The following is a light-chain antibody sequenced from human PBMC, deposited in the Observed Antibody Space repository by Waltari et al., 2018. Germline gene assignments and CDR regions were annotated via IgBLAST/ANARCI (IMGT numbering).Light chain of an antibody. Sequence: SYEVTQPPSVSVSPGQTASITCSGNNLGDKYAFWYQQKPGQSPVPVIYQDNKRPSGIPERFSCSTSGDTATLTIRGTQAIDEADYYCQTWDSSIVVFGGGTKLTVL. J-gene: IGLJ2*01. CDR2: QDN. CDR1: NLGDKY. V-gene: IGLV3-1*01. CDR3: QTWDSSIVV.